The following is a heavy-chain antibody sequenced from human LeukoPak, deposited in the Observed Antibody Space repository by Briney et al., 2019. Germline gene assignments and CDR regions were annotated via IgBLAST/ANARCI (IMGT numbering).Heavy chain of an antibody. CDR1: GGSISSYY. V-gene: IGHV4-59*01. D-gene: IGHD3-3*01. CDR2: IYYSGST. Sequence: SETLSLTCTVSGGSISSYYWSWIRQPPGKGLEWIGYIYYSGSTNYNPSLKSRVTISVDTSKNQFSLKLSSVTAADTAVYYCARGVSDFWSGYPTTYYFDYWGQGTLVTVSS. J-gene: IGHJ4*02. CDR3: ARGVSDFWSGYPTTYYFDY.